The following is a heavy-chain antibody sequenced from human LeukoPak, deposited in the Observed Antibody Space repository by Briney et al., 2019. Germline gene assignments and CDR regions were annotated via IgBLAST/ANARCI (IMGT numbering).Heavy chain of an antibody. CDR2: INGDGSDR. J-gene: IGHJ6*02. Sequence: PGGSLRLSCAASGFTFTNFWMSWVRQAPGKGLEWVANINGDGSDRYYMDSLKGRFTISRDNAKNSLYLQMNSLRVEDTAMYYCAIAYGLDVWGQGTTVTVSS. CDR3: AIAYGLDV. CDR1: GFTFTNFW. V-gene: IGHV3-7*03.